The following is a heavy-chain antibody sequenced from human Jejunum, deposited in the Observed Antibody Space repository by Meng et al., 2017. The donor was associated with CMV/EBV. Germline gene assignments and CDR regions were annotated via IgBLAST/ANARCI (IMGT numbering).Heavy chain of an antibody. J-gene: IGHJ4*02. CDR3: AKVLRDSSGWYYLDY. Sequence: SGFTLTTYEMNWVRQAPGQGLEWISYIGGGETTYYADSVKGRFTISRDNSKNTLYLQMNSLRAEDTAVYYCAKVLRDSSGWYYLDYWGQGTLVTVSS. CDR1: GFTLTTYE. V-gene: IGHV3-48*03. CDR2: IGGGETT. D-gene: IGHD6-19*01.